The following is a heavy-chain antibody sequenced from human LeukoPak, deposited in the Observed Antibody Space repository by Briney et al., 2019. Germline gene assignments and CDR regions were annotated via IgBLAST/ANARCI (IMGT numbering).Heavy chain of an antibody. Sequence: SETLSLTCTVSVGSISSGGYYWSWVRQHPGKGLEWFGYIYYSGSTYYNPSLKSRVTISVDTSKNQFSLKLSSVTAADTAVYYCARVHPRSFDYDILTGPSRVEFDPWGQGTLVTVSS. J-gene: IGHJ5*02. CDR3: ARVHPRSFDYDILTGPSRVEFDP. V-gene: IGHV4-31*03. CDR2: IYYSGST. CDR1: VGSISSGGYY. D-gene: IGHD3-9*01.